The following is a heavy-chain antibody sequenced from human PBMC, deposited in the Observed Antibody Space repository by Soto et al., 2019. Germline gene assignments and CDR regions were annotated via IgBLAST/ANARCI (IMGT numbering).Heavy chain of an antibody. J-gene: IGHJ5*02. CDR1: GDSINIGGYY. D-gene: IGHD3-10*01. CDR2: IYHTGRT. Sequence: QVQLQESGPGRVRPLQTLSLTCTVSGDSINIGGYYWSWIRQHPGMGMEWIGYIYHTGRTSYNPSLERRVTISLDSSKSPFSLRLTSVTVADTAVYYCARGVRAWGQGTLVTVSS. CDR3: ARGVRA. V-gene: IGHV4-31*03.